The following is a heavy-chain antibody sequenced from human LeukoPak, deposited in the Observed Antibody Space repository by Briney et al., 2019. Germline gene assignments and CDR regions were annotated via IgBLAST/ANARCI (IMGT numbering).Heavy chain of an antibody. CDR2: IYYSGST. Sequence: SETLSLTCTVSGGSISSYYWSWIRQPPGKGLGWIGYIYYSGSTNYNPSLKSRVTISVDTSKNQFSLKLSSVTAADTAVYYCARGGYSYGNDYWGQGTLVTVSS. CDR1: GGSISSYY. V-gene: IGHV4-59*01. J-gene: IGHJ4*02. CDR3: ARGGYSYGNDY. D-gene: IGHD5-18*01.